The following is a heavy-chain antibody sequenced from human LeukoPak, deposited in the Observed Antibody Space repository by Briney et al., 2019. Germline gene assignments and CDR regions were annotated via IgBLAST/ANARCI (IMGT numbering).Heavy chain of an antibody. Sequence: ASVKVSCKASGYTFTSYYMHRVRQAPGQGLEWMGIINPSGGSTSYAQKFQGRVTMTRDTSTSTVYMELSSLRSEDTAVYYCARALYYDFWSGYYKEENWFDPWGQGTLVTVSS. J-gene: IGHJ5*02. CDR2: INPSGGST. CDR3: ARALYYDFWSGYYKEENWFDP. CDR1: GYTFTSYY. D-gene: IGHD3-3*01. V-gene: IGHV1-46*01.